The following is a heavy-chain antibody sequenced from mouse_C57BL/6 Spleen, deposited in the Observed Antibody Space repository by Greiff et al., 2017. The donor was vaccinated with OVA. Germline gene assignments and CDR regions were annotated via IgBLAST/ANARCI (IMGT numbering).Heavy chain of an antibody. Sequence: EVQLVESGGGLVQPKGSLKLSCAASGFSFNTYAMNWVRQAPGKGLEWVARIRSKSNNYATYYADSVKDRFTSSREDAESMLYLNMNNLKTEDTAMYYVATDAMDYWGQGTSVTVSS. V-gene: IGHV10-1*01. J-gene: IGHJ4*01. CDR3: ATDAMDY. CDR2: IRSKSNNYAT. D-gene: IGHD1-1*01. CDR1: GFSFNTYA.